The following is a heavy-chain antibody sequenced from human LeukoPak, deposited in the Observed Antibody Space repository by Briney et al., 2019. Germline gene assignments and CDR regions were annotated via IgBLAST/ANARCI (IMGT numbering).Heavy chain of an antibody. CDR1: GYTFTGYY. Sequence: GASVKVSCKASGYTFTGYYILWVRQAPGQGLEWMGWINPNSGGINYAQKFQGRVTMTRDTSISTAYMELSRLRSDDTAVYYCARDQIVVVPPRGMDVWGQGTTVTVSS. V-gene: IGHV1-2*02. D-gene: IGHD2-2*01. CDR2: INPNSGGI. J-gene: IGHJ6*02. CDR3: ARDQIVVVPPRGMDV.